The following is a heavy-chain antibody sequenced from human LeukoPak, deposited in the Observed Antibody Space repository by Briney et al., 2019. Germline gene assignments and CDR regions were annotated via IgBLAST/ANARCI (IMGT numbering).Heavy chain of an antibody. CDR2: INSDGSST. CDR3: ARVPYSSGSYLDY. CDR1: GFTLSSFA. J-gene: IGHJ4*02. Sequence: PGGSLRLSCESSGFTLSSFAMSWVRQAPGKGLVWVSRINSDGSSTSYADSVKGRFTISRDNAKNTLYLQMNSLRAEDTAVYYCARVPYSSGSYLDYWGQGTLVTVSS. D-gene: IGHD6-19*01. V-gene: IGHV3-74*01.